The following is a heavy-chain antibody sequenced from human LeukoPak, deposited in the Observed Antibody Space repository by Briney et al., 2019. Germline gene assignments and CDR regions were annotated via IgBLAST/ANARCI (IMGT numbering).Heavy chain of an antibody. J-gene: IGHJ2*01. Sequence: GGSLRLSCITSGGSFGHYYMRWIRQAPGKGLEWVSAITRKADRTDYADAVQGRFTIYRDNAQNSVYLQMNSLRVEDTAFYYCVRAGWSHHWFFNLWGRGTLVTVSS. V-gene: IGHV3-20*04. D-gene: IGHD2-15*01. CDR1: GGSFGHYY. CDR3: VRAGWSHHWFFNL. CDR2: ITRKADRT.